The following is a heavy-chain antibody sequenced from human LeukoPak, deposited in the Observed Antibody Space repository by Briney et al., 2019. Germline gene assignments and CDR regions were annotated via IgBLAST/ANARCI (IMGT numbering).Heavy chain of an antibody. CDR2: ITSSSSTI. CDR1: GFTFSIYN. J-gene: IGHJ6*02. CDR3: ARYKVPPHQDSSMVPGVYYYYGMDV. V-gene: IGHV3-48*02. Sequence: GGSLRLSCAASGFTFSIYNMNWVRQAPGKGLEWVSFITSSSSTIYYADSVKGRFTISRDNVKNSLYLQMNSLRDEDTAVYYCARYKVPPHQDSSMVPGVYYYYGMDVWGLGTTVTVSS. D-gene: IGHD3-10*01.